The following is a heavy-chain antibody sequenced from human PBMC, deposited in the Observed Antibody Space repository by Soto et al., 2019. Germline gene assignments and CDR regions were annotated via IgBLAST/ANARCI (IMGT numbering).Heavy chain of an antibody. CDR1: GGSISSGGYY. CDR2: IYYSGST. D-gene: IGHD2-2*02. Sequence: SETLSLTCTVSGGSISSGGYYWSWIRQHPGKGLEWIGYIYYSGSTYYNPSLKSRVTISVDTSKNQFSLKLSSVTAADTAVYYCAIVPAVIRGYYYYGMDVWGQGTTVTVSS. J-gene: IGHJ6*02. CDR3: AIVPAVIRGYYYYGMDV. V-gene: IGHV4-31*03.